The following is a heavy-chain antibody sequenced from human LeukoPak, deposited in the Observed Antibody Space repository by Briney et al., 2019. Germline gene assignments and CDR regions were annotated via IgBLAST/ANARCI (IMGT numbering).Heavy chain of an antibody. D-gene: IGHD3-10*01. Sequence: SETLSLTCAVYGGSFSGYYWSWIRQPPGKGLEWIGEINHSGSTNYNPSLKSRVTISVDTSKNQFSLKLSSVTAADTAVYYCARGSMVRGSYYYYYYGMYVWGQGTTVTVSS. CDR2: INHSGST. V-gene: IGHV4-34*01. J-gene: IGHJ6*02. CDR3: ARGSMVRGSYYYYYYGMYV. CDR1: GGSFSGYY.